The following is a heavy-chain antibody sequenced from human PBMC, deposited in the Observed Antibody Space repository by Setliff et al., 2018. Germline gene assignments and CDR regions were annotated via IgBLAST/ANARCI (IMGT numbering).Heavy chain of an antibody. D-gene: IGHD5-18*01. Sequence: DYYWNWVRQAPGKGLEWVGRSRNKLSGGFIEYAASVKGRFTISRDDSKNSVFLQMNSLKAEDSAVYFCAKDGGTAMLKTYFYGLDVWGPGTTVTVSS. CDR1: DYY. V-gene: IGHV3-72*01. CDR2: SRNKLSGGFI. J-gene: IGHJ6*02. CDR3: AKDGGTAMLKTYFYGLDV.